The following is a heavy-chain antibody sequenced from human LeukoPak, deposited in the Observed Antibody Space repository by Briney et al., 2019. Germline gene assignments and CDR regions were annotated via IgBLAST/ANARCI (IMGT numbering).Heavy chain of an antibody. Sequence: GGSLRLSCAASGFTFGDYSMHWVRQAPGKGLEWVSYISPGSTTMYYADSVTGRFTISRDNAENSLHLQMSSLRDEDAALYYCARGAYSSSPDYWGQGTLVTVSS. D-gene: IGHD2-2*01. CDR2: ISPGSTTM. V-gene: IGHV3-48*02. CDR3: ARGAYSSSPDY. CDR1: GFTFGDYS. J-gene: IGHJ4*02.